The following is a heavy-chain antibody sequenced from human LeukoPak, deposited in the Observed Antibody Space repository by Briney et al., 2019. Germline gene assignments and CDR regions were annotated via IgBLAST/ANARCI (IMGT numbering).Heavy chain of an antibody. CDR1: GFTFSSYA. CDR2: ISGSGGST. Sequence: GVSLRLSCAASGFTFSSYAVSWVRQAPGKGLEWVSGISGSGGSTYSADSVKGRFTISRDNSKNTLYLQMNSLRAEDTALYYCAKDRSCTNDICHGDFDYWGQGTLVTVSS. CDR3: AKDRSCTNDICHGDFDY. J-gene: IGHJ4*02. D-gene: IGHD2-8*01. V-gene: IGHV3-23*01.